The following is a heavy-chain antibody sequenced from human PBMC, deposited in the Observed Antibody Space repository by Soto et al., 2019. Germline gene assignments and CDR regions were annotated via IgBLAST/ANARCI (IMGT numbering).Heavy chain of an antibody. D-gene: IGHD3-22*01. CDR1: SYSISGGYY. J-gene: IGHJ4*02. CDR3: ARCLYYYDSKAAYCDY. V-gene: IGHV4-38-2*01. CDR2: INRSGST. Sequence: SETLSLTCAVSSYSISGGYYWGWIRQPPGKGLEWIASINRSGSTYYNPSLKSRVTISVDTSKNQFSLKLSSVTATDTAVYYCARCLYYYDSKAAYCDYWGQGTLVTVSS.